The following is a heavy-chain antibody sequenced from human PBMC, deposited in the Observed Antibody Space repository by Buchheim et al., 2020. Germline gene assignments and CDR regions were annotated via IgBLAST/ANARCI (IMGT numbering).Heavy chain of an antibody. CDR3: ARSAVTLGWGARSYYHGMDV. CDR2: IIPNFGTP. Sequence: QVQLVQSGAEVKKPGSSVKVSCKASGGTISSYAISWVRRAPGQGLECMGGIIPNFGTPNYAQKFQGRATITADESTSTAYMELSSLRSEDTAVYYCARSAVTLGWGARSYYHGMDVWGQGTT. D-gene: IGHD4-11*01. V-gene: IGHV1-69*01. CDR1: GGTISSYA. J-gene: IGHJ6*02.